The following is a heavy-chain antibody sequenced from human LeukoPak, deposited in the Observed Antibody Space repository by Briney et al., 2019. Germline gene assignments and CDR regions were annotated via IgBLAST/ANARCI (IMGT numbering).Heavy chain of an antibody. V-gene: IGHV3-66*01. CDR1: GFTVSSNY. J-gene: IGHJ4*02. D-gene: IGHD4-17*01. CDR2: IYSGGST. Sequence: GGSLRLSCAASGFTVSSNYMSWVRQAPGKGLEWVSVIYSGGSTYYADSVKGRFTISRDNSKNTLYLQMNSLRAEDTAVYYCARVRGATVTTSRGGFDYWGQGTLVTVSS. CDR3: ARVRGATVTTSRGGFDY.